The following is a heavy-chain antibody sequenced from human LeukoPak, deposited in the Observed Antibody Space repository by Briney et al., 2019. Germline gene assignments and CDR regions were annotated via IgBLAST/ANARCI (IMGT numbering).Heavy chain of an antibody. J-gene: IGHJ4*02. CDR1: GGSISSYY. D-gene: IGHD3-10*01. V-gene: IGHV4-59*08. CDR3: ASDDSGTYYSNYYFDN. Sequence: SETLSLTCTVSGGSISSYYWSWIRQPPGKGLEWIGYIYYSGTTNYNPSLKSRVTISVDTSKNQFSLKLSSVTAADTAVYYCASDDSGTYYSNYYFDNWGQGTLVTVSS. CDR2: IYYSGTT.